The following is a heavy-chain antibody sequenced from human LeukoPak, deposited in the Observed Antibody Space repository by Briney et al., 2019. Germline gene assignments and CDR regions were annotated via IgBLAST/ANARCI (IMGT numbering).Heavy chain of an antibody. CDR1: GGTFSSYA. J-gene: IGHJ6*02. D-gene: IGHD2-15*01. Sequence: SVKVSCKASGGTFSSYAISWVRQAPGQGLEWMGGIIPIFGTANYAQKFQGRVTITADESTSTAYMEPSSLRSEDTAVYYCAREVGHCSGGSCSYGMDVWGQGTTVTVSS. V-gene: IGHV1-69*01. CDR2: IIPIFGTA. CDR3: AREVGHCSGGSCSYGMDV.